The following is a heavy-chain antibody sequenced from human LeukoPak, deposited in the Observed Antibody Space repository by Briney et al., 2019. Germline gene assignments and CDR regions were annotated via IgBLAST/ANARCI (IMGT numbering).Heavy chain of an antibody. CDR1: GYTFTIYY. D-gene: IGHD3-10*01. J-gene: IGHJ4*02. Sequence: ASVKVSCKASGYTFTIYYMHWVRQAPGQGLEWMGWISAYNGNTNYAQKLQGRVTMTTDTSTSTAYMELRSLRSDDTAVYYCARDMVRGVRFLGYWGQGTLVTVSS. CDR3: ARDMVRGVRFLGY. V-gene: IGHV1-18*04. CDR2: ISAYNGNT.